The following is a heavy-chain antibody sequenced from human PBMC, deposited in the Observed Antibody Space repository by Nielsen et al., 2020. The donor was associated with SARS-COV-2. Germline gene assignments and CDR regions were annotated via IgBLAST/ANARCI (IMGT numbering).Heavy chain of an antibody. CDR2: IYYSGGT. CDR3: ARTLYPYCSIGPLGAVDYFDY. V-gene: IGHV4-30-4*01. Sequence: WIRQPPGKGLEWVGYIYYSGGTYFNPSLKSRLTMSVDTSKNQFSLKLSSVTAADTALYYCARTLYPYCSIGPLGAVDYFDYWGQGTLVTVSS. J-gene: IGHJ4*02. D-gene: IGHD2-2*01.